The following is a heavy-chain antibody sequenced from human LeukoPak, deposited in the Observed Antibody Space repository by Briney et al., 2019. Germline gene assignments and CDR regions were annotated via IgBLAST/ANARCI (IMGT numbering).Heavy chain of an antibody. J-gene: IGHJ4*02. CDR1: GFTFSSYW. Sequence: GGSLRLSCIASGFTFSSYWMSWVRQAPGKGLEWVANIKQEGSDKYYVDSVKGRFTISRDNAKNSLYLQMNSLRAEDTAVYYCARKPSSIAALTIDYWGQGTLVTVSS. D-gene: IGHD6-6*01. CDR3: ARKPSSIAALTIDY. CDR2: IKQEGSDK. V-gene: IGHV3-7*01.